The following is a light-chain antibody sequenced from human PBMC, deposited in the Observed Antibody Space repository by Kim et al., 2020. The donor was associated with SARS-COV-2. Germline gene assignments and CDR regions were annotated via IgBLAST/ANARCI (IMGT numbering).Light chain of an antibody. CDR3: NSRDSNDNVV. Sequence: SSELTQDPAVSVALGQTVRITCQGDSLRSYYATWYQQKPGQAPILVIYGKNNRHSGIPERFSGSSSGNTASLTITGTQAGDEADYYCNSRDSNDNVVFGGG. CDR1: SLRSYY. CDR2: GKN. J-gene: IGLJ2*01. V-gene: IGLV3-19*01.